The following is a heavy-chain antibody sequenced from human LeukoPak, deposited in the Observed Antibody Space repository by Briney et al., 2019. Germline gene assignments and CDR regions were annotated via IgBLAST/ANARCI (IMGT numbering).Heavy chain of an antibody. CDR3: VRAVSDDYVWGSYRYFDY. D-gene: IGHD3-16*02. Sequence: SQTLSLTCTVSGGSISSGDYYWSWVRQPPGKGLEWIGYIYYSGSTYYNPSLKSRVTISVDTSKNQFSLKLSSVTAADTAVYYCVRAVSDDYVWGSYRYFDYWGQGTLVTVSS. V-gene: IGHV4-30-4*01. CDR1: GGSISSGDYY. CDR2: IYYSGST. J-gene: IGHJ4*02.